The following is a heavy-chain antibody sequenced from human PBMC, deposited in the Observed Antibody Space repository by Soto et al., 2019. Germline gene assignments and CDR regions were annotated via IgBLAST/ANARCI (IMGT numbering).Heavy chain of an antibody. CDR3: AREGVTIFGVVITIPKDYYYGMDV. CDR1: GFTFSSYS. J-gene: IGHJ6*02. D-gene: IGHD3-3*01. CDR2: ISSSSSYI. Sequence: GGSLRLSCAASGFTFSSYSMNWVRQAPGKGLEWVSSISSSSSYIYYADSVKGRFTISRDNAKNSLYLQMNSLRAEDTAVYYCAREGVTIFGVVITIPKDYYYGMDVWGQGTTVTVSS. V-gene: IGHV3-21*01.